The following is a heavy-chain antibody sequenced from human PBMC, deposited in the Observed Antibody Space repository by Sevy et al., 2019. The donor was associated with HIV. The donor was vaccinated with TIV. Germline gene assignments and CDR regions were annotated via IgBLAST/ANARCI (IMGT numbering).Heavy chain of an antibody. D-gene: IGHD6-19*01. J-gene: IGHJ4*02. CDR1: GGSISSYY. CDR2: IYYSGST. V-gene: IGHV4-59*12. CDR3: ARLLKKPGIAVAGRGGLFDY. Sequence: SETLSLTCTVSGGSISSYYWSWIRQSPGKGLEWIGYIYYSGSTNYNPSLKSRVTISVDTSKNQFSLKLSSVTAADTAVYYCARLLKKPGIAVAGRGGLFDYWGQGTLVTVSS.